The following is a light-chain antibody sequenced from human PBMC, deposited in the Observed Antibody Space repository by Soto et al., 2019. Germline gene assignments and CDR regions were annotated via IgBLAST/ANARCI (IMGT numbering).Light chain of an antibody. CDR3: LLSYSDGSARI. Sequence: QAVVTQEPSLTVSPGGTVTLTCGSSTGAVTSGHFPFWFQQKPGQAPKTPIYDTSDKHSWTPARFSGSLLGGKAALTLSGAQPQDEAEYYCLLSYSDGSARIFGGGTKLTVL. CDR1: TGAVTSGHF. V-gene: IGLV7-46*01. J-gene: IGLJ2*01. CDR2: DTS.